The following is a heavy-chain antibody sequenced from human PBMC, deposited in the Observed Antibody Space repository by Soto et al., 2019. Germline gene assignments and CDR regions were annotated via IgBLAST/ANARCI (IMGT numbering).Heavy chain of an antibody. Sequence: WGSLRLSCVGSGFFFRNYGIHFLRQSPFRGLEWVAAISYQGTDQYYADSVKGRFEVSRDDSANTLSLQMNNLRVEDTAVYYCAKDLIVPGPLAGMDAWGQGTTVTVSS. V-gene: IGHV3-30*18. CDR3: AKDLIVPGPLAGMDA. D-gene: IGHD1-26*01. CDR2: ISYQGTDQ. CDR1: GFFFRNYG. J-gene: IGHJ6*02.